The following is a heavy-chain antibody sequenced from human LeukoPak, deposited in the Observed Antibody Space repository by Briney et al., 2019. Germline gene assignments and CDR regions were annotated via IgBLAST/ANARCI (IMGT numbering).Heavy chain of an antibody. J-gene: IGHJ4*02. D-gene: IGHD6-19*01. CDR1: GYTFTGYY. CDR2: INPNTGGT. V-gene: IGHV1-2*02. CDR3: ARKQWLVRGGVDY. Sequence: ASVKVSFKASGYTFTGYYMHWVRQAPGQGLEWMGWINPNTGGTNYAQNFQGRVTMTRDTSISTAYMELSRLRSDDTAVYYCARKQWLVRGGVDYWGQGTLVTVSS.